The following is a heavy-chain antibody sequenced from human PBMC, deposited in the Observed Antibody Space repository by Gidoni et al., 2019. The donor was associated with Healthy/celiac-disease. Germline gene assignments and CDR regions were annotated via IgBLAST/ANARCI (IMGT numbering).Heavy chain of an antibody. CDR3: ARGRRDYYGSGSYPDY. CDR2: IITILGIA. V-gene: IGHV1-69*02. D-gene: IGHD3-10*01. Sequence: QVQLVQSGAEVKKPGSSVKVSCKASGGTFRSYTISWVRQAPGQGLEWMGRIITILGIANYAQKFQGRVTITADKSTSTAYMELSSLRSEDTAVYYCARGRRDYYGSGSYPDYWGQGTLVTVSS. J-gene: IGHJ4*02. CDR1: GGTFRSYT.